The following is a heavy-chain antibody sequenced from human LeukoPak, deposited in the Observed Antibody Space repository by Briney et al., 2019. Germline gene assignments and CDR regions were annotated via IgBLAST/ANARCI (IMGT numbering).Heavy chain of an antibody. Sequence: PGGSLRLSCAASGFTASNNYPSWVRQAPGKGLERVSVIYSGDNTYYVESVKGRFTISRDNSKNTLFLQMNRLRAEDTAVYYCAGRRVLDASFDYWGQGTLVTVSS. J-gene: IGHJ4*02. CDR3: AGRRVLDASFDY. V-gene: IGHV3-66*02. CDR1: GFTASNNY. D-gene: IGHD3-16*01. CDR2: IYSGDNT.